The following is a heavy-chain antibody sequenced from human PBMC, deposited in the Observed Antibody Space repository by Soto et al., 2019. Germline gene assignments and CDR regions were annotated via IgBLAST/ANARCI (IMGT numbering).Heavy chain of an antibody. CDR1: GGSVSSGSYY. D-gene: IGHD3-22*01. Sequence: TSETLSLTCTVSGGSVSSGSYYWSWIRQPPGKGLEWIGYIYYSGSTNYNPSLKSRVTISVDTSKNQFSLKLSSVTAADTAVYYCARVHYYDSSGYFPLAYFNYWGQGTLVTAPQ. V-gene: IGHV4-61*01. J-gene: IGHJ4*02. CDR2: IYYSGST. CDR3: ARVHYYDSSGYFPLAYFNY.